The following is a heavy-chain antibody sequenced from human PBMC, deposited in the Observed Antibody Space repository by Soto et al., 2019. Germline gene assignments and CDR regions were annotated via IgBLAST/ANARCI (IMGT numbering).Heavy chain of an antibody. V-gene: IGHV1-18*01. CDR1: DYTFTSYD. CDR2: ISAYSVNT. CDR3: AREGQTEYYFDY. J-gene: IGHJ4*02. Sequence: AAVKVSCKASDYTFTSYDIRWVRQAPGQGIEWMGWISAYSVNTNHAQKFQGRVTMTKDTSTRTAYMEMRRVRSDDTAVYYCAREGQTEYYFDYWGRGTLVTVSS.